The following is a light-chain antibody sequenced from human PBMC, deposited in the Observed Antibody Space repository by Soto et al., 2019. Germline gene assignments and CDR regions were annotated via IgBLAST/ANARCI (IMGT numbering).Light chain of an antibody. J-gene: IGKJ2*01. V-gene: IGKV1-5*01. CDR2: GAS. CDR1: QSISSW. CDR3: QQYSSSSPT. Sequence: DIQMTQSPSTLSASVGDTVTITCRASQSISSWLAWYPQKPGKAPNLLIYGASTLESGVPSRFSGSGSVTEFTLTIGSLQPDDFATYYCQQYSSSSPTFGQGTKLEIK.